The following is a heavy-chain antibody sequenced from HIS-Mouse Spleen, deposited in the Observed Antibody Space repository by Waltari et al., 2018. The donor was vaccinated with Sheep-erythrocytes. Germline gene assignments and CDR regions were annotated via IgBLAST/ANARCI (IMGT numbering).Heavy chain of an antibody. Sequence: EVQLLESGGGLVQPGGSLRLSCAASGFTFSSYAMSWVRRAPGKGLEWVSSSSGSCGSTYYADSGKGRCTISRDNSKNTLYLQMNSLRAEDTAVYYCAKQTLRRTYFDYWGQGTLVTVSS. J-gene: IGHJ4*02. CDR2: SSGSCGST. V-gene: IGHV3-23*01. CDR3: AKQTLRRTYFDY. CDR1: GFTFSSYA. D-gene: IGHD4-17*01.